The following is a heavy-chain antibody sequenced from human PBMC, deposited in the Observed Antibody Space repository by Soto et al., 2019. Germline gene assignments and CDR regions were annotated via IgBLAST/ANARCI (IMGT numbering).Heavy chain of an antibody. D-gene: IGHD2-2*01. V-gene: IGHV1-18*01. J-gene: IGHJ6*02. Sequence: ASVKVSCKASGYTFTSYGISWVRQAPGQGLEWMGWISANNGNTNYAQKLQGRVTMTTDTSTSTVYMELSSLRSEDTAVYYCARDRGDIVLVPAAIFTDYYYYYGMDVWGQGTTVPVSS. CDR2: ISANNGNT. CDR1: GYTFTSYG. CDR3: ARDRGDIVLVPAAIFTDYYYYYGMDV.